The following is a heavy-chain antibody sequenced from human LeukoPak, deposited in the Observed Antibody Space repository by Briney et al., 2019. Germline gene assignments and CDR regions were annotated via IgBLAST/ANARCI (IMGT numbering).Heavy chain of an antibody. D-gene: IGHD4-23*01. CDR3: AREALYGGNSFDY. CDR2: ISPYNGNT. CDR1: GYTFISYG. J-gene: IGHJ4*02. Sequence: ASVKVSCKASGYTFISYGISWVRQGPGQGLEWMGWISPYNGNTNYAQKLQGRVTMTTDTSTSTAYMELRSLRSDDTAVYYCAREALYGGNSFDYWGQGTLVTVSS. V-gene: IGHV1-18*01.